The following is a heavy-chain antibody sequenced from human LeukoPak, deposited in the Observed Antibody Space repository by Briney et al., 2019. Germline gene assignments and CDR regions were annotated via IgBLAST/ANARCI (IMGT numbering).Heavy chain of an antibody. V-gene: IGHV4-59*01. D-gene: IGHD6-13*01. CDR3: ARDLLAAAGRYNWFDP. CDR1: GGSISSYY. Sequence: SETLSLTCTVSGGSISSYYWSWIRQPPGKGLEWIGYIYYSGSTNYNPSLKGRVTISVDTSKNQFSLKLSSVTAADTAVYYCARDLLAAAGRYNWFDPWGQGTLVTVSS. CDR2: IYYSGST. J-gene: IGHJ5*02.